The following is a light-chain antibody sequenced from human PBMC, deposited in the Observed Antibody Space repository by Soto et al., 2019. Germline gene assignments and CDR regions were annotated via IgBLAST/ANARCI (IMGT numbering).Light chain of an antibody. V-gene: IGLV2-23*03. J-gene: IGLJ2*01. CDR1: SSDVGSSNI. Sequence: QSALTQPASVSGSPGQAITISCTGTSSDVGSSNIVSWYQQHPGKAPKLIIYEGSKRPSAISNRFSGSKSGNMASLTISGLEAEDEAEYFCCAYAPSTTIVVFGGGTKLTVL. CDR2: EGS. CDR3: CAYAPSTTIVV.